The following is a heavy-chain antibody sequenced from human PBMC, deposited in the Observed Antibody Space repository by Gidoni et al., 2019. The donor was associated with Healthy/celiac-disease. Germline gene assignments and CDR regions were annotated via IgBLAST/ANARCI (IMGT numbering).Heavy chain of an antibody. V-gene: IGHV1-69*01. CDR3: ATTGSGKLWLLFDY. CDR1: GGTFSSYA. J-gene: IGHJ4*02. Sequence: QVQLVQSGAEVKKPGSSVKVSCKASGGTFSSYAISWVRQAPGQGLEWRGGIIPIFGTANYAKKFQGRITIAADESTSTAYMELSSLRSEDTAVYYCATTGSGKLWLLFDYWGQGTLVTVSS. CDR2: IIPIFGTA. D-gene: IGHD5-18*01.